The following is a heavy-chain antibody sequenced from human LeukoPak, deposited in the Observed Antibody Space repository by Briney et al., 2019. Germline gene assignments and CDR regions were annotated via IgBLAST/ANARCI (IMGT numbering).Heavy chain of an antibody. Sequence: GGSLRLSCAASGFTFSHFGMRWVRQAPGKGLEWVAFIRNDGSIKFFADSVKGRVAISRDNSKNTLYLQMNSLRVEDTALYYCAKDTSRPYFDYWGQGTLVTVSS. V-gene: IGHV3-30*02. J-gene: IGHJ4*02. CDR3: AKDTSRPYFDY. CDR1: GFTFSHFG. CDR2: IRNDGSIK.